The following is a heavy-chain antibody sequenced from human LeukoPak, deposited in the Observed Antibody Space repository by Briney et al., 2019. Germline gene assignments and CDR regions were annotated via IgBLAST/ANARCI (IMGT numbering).Heavy chain of an antibody. CDR1: GFTFGDYL. Sequence: GGSLRLSCTASGFTFGDYLMSWVRQAPGKGLEWVGFISGGTTEYAASVKGPFTISRDDSPSIAYLPINSLTTQDKAVYCCSRGSGWSSLYWGQGTLVTVSP. CDR2: ISGGTT. D-gene: IGHD6-19*01. CDR3: SRGSGWSSLY. J-gene: IGHJ4*02. V-gene: IGHV3-49*04.